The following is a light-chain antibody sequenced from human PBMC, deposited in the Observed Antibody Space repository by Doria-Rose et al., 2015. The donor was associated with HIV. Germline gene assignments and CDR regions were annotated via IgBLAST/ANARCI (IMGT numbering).Light chain of an antibody. CDR1: QSFSSTY. Sequence: TQSPGTLSLSPRERATLSCRASQSFSSTYLAWYQQIPGQAHSLLIYDGSTRATGIPDRFSASGSGTDFTHTINRLEPEDFALYYCHQYGASWTFGQGTKVEI. J-gene: IGKJ1*01. CDR3: HQYGASWT. CDR2: DGS. V-gene: IGKV3-20*01.